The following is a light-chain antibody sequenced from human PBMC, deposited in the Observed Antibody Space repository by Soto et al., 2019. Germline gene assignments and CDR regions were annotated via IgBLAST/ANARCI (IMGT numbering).Light chain of an antibody. CDR3: QQYGSSSWT. J-gene: IGKJ1*01. CDR2: GAS. CDR1: QSVSSSY. V-gene: IGKV3-20*01. Sequence: EIVLTQSPGTLSLSPGEGATLSCRASQSVSSSYLAWYQQKPGQAPRLLIYGASSRASGIPDRFSGSGSGTDFTLTISRLEPEDFAVYYCQQYGSSSWTFGQGNKVEIK.